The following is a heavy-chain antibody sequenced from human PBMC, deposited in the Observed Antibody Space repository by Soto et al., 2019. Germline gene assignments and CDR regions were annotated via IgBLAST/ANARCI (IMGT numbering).Heavy chain of an antibody. V-gene: IGHV3-48*03. D-gene: IGHD3-16*02. CDR1: GFTFSSYE. J-gene: IGHJ5*02. Sequence: LRLSCAASGFTFSSYEMNWVRQAPGKGLEWVSYISSSGSTIYYADSVKGRFTISRDNAKNSLYLQMNSLRAEDTAVYYCARDTEFGELTLFGPWGQGTLVTVSS. CDR2: ISSSGSTI. CDR3: ARDTEFGELTLFGP.